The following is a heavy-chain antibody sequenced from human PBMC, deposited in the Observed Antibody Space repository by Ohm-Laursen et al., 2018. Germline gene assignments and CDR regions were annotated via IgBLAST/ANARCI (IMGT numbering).Heavy chain of an antibody. CDR1: GFTFRSYA. D-gene: IGHD3-22*01. CDR3: ARHDSSDSPSHYYYYTMDV. J-gene: IGHJ6*02. CDR2: ITSGGGII. Sequence: SLRLSCSASGFTFRSYAMTWVRQAPGKGLEWLSYITSGGGIIYSADSVKGRFTISRDNDEDTLYLQMNSLRAEDTAIYYCARHDSSDSPSHYYYYTMDVWGQGTTVTVSS. V-gene: IGHV3-48*03.